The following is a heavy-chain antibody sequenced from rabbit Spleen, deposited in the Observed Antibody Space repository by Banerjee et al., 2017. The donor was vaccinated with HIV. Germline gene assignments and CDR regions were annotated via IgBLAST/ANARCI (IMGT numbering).Heavy chain of an antibody. Sequence: QELVESGGGLVQPGGSLKLSCKASGFDFSRYYVSWVRQAPGKGLEWIGDIDPIFGIAVYASWVNGRFSISRENAQNTVFLQMTSLTAADTATYFCVREVAGKFGLWGPGTLVTVS. CDR1: GFDFSRYY. CDR2: IDPIFGIA. CDR3: VREVAGKFGL. V-gene: IGHV1S7*01. D-gene: IGHD4-1*01. J-gene: IGHJ4*01.